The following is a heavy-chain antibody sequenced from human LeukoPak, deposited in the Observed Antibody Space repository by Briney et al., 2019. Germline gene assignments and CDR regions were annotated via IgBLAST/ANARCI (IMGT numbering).Heavy chain of an antibody. CDR2: TYYRSKWYN. Sequence: SQTLSLTCAISGDSVSSNSAAWNWNRQSPSRGLEWLGRTYYRSKWYNDYAVSVKSRITINPDTSKNQFSLQLNSVTPEDTAVYYCARDHCSGGSCYSVNWFDPWGQGTLVTVSS. CDR1: GDSVSSNSAA. CDR3: ARDHCSGGSCYSVNWFDP. J-gene: IGHJ5*02. D-gene: IGHD2-15*01. V-gene: IGHV6-1*01.